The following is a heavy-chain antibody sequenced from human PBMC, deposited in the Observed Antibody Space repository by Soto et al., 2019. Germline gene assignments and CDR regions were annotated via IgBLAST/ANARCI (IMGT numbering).Heavy chain of an antibody. CDR1: GGTFSSYA. V-gene: IGHV1-69*13. CDR3: ASEPVAVPGTFVWKWFDP. J-gene: IGHJ5*02. Sequence: SVKVSCKASGGTFSSYAISGVRQAPGQGLEWMGGIIPIFGTANYAQKFQGRVTITADESTSTAYMELSSLRSEDTAVYYCASEPVAVPGTFVWKWFDPLGQGTLLTVSS. D-gene: IGHD6-19*01. CDR2: IIPIFGTA.